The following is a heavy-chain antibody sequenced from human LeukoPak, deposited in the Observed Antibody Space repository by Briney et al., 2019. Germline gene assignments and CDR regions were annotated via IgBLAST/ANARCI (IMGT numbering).Heavy chain of an antibody. V-gene: IGHV1-18*01. CDR3: ARDVPGSIGTTARFDP. Sequence: ASVTVSCKSSGYTSSSYGISWMRQPPGQGLEWMGWISAYNDNTNYAQIFQGRVTMTTDTSTSTAYMELRSLRSDDTAVYYCARDVPGSIGTTARFDPWGQGTLVTVSS. D-gene: IGHD1-1*01. J-gene: IGHJ5*02. CDR2: ISAYNDNT. CDR1: GYTSSSYG.